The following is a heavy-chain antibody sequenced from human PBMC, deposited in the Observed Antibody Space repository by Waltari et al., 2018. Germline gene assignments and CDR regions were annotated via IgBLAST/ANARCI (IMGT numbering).Heavy chain of an antibody. CDR3: ARRARDYGDSYAFDI. CDR1: GGSISSSSYY. V-gene: IGHV4-39*01. Sequence: QLQLQESGPGLVKPSETLSLTCTVSGGSISSSSYYWGWLRQPPGKGLEWIGSIYYSGSTYYNPSLKSRVTISVDTSKNQFSLKLSSVTAADTAVYYCARRARDYGDSYAFDIWGQGTMVTVSS. D-gene: IGHD4-17*01. J-gene: IGHJ3*02. CDR2: IYYSGST.